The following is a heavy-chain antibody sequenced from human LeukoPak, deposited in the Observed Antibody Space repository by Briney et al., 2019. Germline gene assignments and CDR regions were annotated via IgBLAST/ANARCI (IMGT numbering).Heavy chain of an antibody. CDR3: SRAELRADAFDI. Sequence: SVKVSCKASGGTFSSYAISWVRQAPGQGLEWMGRIIPIFGTANYAQKFQGRVTITTDESTSTAYMELSSLRSEDTAVYYCSRAELRADAFDIWGQGTVVTVSS. D-gene: IGHD1-7*01. J-gene: IGHJ3*02. CDR1: GGTFSSYA. CDR2: IIPIFGTA. V-gene: IGHV1-69*05.